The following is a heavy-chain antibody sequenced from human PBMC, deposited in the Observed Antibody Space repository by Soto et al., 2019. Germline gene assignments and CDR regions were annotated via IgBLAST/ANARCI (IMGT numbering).Heavy chain of an antibody. CDR3: AREEDYGDYLFAFDI. J-gene: IGHJ3*02. D-gene: IGHD4-17*01. CDR1: GYTFTSYG. CDR2: ISAYNGNT. V-gene: IGHV1-18*01. Sequence: GASVKVSCKASGYTFTSYGICWVRQAPGQGLEWMGWISAYNGNTNYAQKLQGRVTMTTDTSTSTAYMELRSLRSDDTAVYYCAREEDYGDYLFAFDIWGQGTMVTVSS.